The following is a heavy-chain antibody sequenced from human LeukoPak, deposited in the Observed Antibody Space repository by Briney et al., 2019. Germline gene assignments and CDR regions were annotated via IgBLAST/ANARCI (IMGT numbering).Heavy chain of an antibody. CDR1: GGSFSGYY. D-gene: IGHD6-13*01. J-gene: IGHJ6*03. CDR3: ARGSSSSWYRRGYYYYMDV. Sequence: SETLSLTCAVYGGSFSGYYWSWIRQPAGKGLEWIGRIYTSGSTNYNPSLKSRVTISVDTSKNQFSLKLSSVTAADTAVYYCARGSSSSWYRRGYYYYMDVWGKGTTVTVSS. CDR2: IYTSGST. V-gene: IGHV4-59*10.